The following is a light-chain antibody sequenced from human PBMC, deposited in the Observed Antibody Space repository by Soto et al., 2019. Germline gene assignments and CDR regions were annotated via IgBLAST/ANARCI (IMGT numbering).Light chain of an antibody. J-gene: IGLJ2*01. V-gene: IGLV2-8*01. CDR1: SSDVGGYNY. CDR2: EVS. Sequence: QSALTQPPSASGSPGQSVTSSCTGTSSDVGGYNYVSWYQQHPGKAPKLMIYEVSKRPSGVPDRFSGSKSGNTASLTVSGLQAEDEADYYCSSYAGSNKSVVFGGGTKLTVL. CDR3: SSYAGSNKSVV.